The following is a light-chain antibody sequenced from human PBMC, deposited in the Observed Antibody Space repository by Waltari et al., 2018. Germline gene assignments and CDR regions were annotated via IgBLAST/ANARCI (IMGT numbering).Light chain of an antibody. J-gene: IGLJ3*02. CDR1: SSDVGGYNY. V-gene: IGLV2-11*01. Sequence: QSALTQPRSVSGSPGQSVTISCTGTSSDVGGYNYVSWYQQHPGKAPKLMIYDVSKRPSGVPDRFSGSESGNTASLTSSGLQAEDEADYYCCSYAGSYTWVFGGGTKLTVL. CDR2: DVS. CDR3: CSYAGSYTWV.